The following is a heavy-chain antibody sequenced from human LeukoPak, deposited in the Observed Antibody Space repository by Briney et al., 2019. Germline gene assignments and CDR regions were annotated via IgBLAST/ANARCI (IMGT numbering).Heavy chain of an antibody. Sequence: SQTLSLTCTVSGGSISSGDYYWSWIRQPPGKGLEWIGYIYYSGSTYYNPSLKSRVTISVDTSKNQFSLKLSPATAADTAVYYCARGFCSGGSCYSLHYYYGMDVWGKGTTVTVSS. CDR2: IYYSGST. CDR3: ARGFCSGGSCYSLHYYYGMDV. V-gene: IGHV4-30-4*01. D-gene: IGHD2-15*01. J-gene: IGHJ6*04. CDR1: GGSISSGDYY.